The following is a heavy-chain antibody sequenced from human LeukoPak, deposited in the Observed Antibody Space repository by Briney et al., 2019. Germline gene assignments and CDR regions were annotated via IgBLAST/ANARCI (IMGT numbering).Heavy chain of an antibody. CDR1: GFTFGDYA. V-gene: IGHV3-9*01. J-gene: IGHJ4*02. CDR2: INWDSALI. Sequence: PGGSLRLSCVVSGFTFGDYAMHWVRQAPGRGLEWVAGINWDSALIDYGDSVKGRFTISRDNAKNSLYLQMNNLRPEDTASYYCVKWGSSTRSSPASYFDDWGQGTLVTVSS. D-gene: IGHD6-13*01. CDR3: VKWGSSTRSSPASYFDD.